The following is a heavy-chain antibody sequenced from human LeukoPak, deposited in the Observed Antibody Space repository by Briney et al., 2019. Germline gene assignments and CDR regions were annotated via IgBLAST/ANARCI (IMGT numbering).Heavy chain of an antibody. CDR3: ARKEDSPTGNWFDP. D-gene: IGHD1-14*01. J-gene: IGHJ5*02. CDR2: IYYSGST. CDR1: GGSISSSSYY. Sequence: PSETLSLTCTVSGGSISSSSYYWGWIRQPPGKGLEWIGSIYYSGSTYYNPSLKSRVTISVDTSKNQFSLKLSSVTAADTAVYYCARKEDSPTGNWFDPWGQGTLVTVSS. V-gene: IGHV4-39*07.